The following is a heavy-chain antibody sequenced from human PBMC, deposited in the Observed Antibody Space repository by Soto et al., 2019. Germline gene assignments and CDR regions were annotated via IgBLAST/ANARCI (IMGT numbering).Heavy chain of an antibody. J-gene: IGHJ4*02. D-gene: IGHD6-19*01. V-gene: IGHV3-9*01. CDR2: ITWNSGSI. CDR1: GFTFHAYA. CDR3: AKDRRGYSSGWTYFDY. Sequence: GGSLRLSCAASGFTFHAYAMHWVRPGQGKGLEWVSGITWNSGSIDYADSVKGRFTISRDNAKNSLYLQMNSLRPEDTAVYYCAKDRRGYSSGWTYFDYWGQGTLVTVSS.